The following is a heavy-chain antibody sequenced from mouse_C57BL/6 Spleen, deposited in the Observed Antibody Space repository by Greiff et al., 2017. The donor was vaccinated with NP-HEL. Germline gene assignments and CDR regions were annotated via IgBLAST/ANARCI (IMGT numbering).Heavy chain of an antibody. V-gene: IGHV5-4*01. CDR3: ARERSNSFAY. J-gene: IGHJ3*01. Sequence: EVMLVESGGGLVKPGGSLKLSCAASGFTFSSYAMSWVRQTPEKRLEWVATISDGGSYTYYPDNVKGRFTISRDNAKNNLYLQMSHLKSEDTAMYYCARERSNSFAYWGQGTLVTVSA. CDR1: GFTFSSYA. CDR2: ISDGGSYT. D-gene: IGHD2-5*01.